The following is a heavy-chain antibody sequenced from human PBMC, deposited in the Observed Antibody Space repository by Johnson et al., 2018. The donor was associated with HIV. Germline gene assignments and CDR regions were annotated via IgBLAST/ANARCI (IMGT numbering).Heavy chain of an antibody. D-gene: IGHD6-19*01. CDR1: GFTFDDYG. V-gene: IGHV3-20*04. CDR3: ARGGYRSGWFHDAFDI. J-gene: IGHJ3*02. Sequence: VQLVESGGGVVRPGGSLRLSCAASGFTFDDYGMSWVRQVPGKGLEWVSGINWNGGSTGYADSVKGRFTISIDNSKNTLYLQMNSLRAEDTAVYYCARGGYRSGWFHDAFDIWGQGTMVTVSS. CDR2: INWNGGST.